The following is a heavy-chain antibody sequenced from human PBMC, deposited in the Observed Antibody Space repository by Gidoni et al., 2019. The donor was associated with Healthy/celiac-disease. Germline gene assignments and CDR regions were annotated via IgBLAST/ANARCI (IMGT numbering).Heavy chain of an antibody. D-gene: IGHD6-13*01. CDR1: GFTFSSYA. Sequence: QVQLVESGGGVVQPGRSLRLSCAASGFTFSSYAMHWVRQAPGKGLEWVAVISYDGSNKYYAASVKGRFTISRDNSKNTLYLQMNSLRAEDTAVYYCARTGSTGGYYYYMDVWGKGTTVTVSS. V-gene: IGHV3-30-3*01. CDR3: ARTGSTGGYYYYMDV. CDR2: ISYDGSNK. J-gene: IGHJ6*03.